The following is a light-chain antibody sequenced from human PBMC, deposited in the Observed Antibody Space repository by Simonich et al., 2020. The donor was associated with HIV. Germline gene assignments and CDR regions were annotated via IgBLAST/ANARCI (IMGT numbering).Light chain of an antibody. CDR2: WAS. Sequence: DIVMTQSPDSLAVSLGERATVNCRSSRSVLYSSNNKNYLAWYQQKPGQPPKLLIYWASTRESGVPDRFSGSGSGTDFTLTISSLQAEDVAVYYCQQYYSTPLTFGPGTKVKI. V-gene: IGKV4-1*01. J-gene: IGKJ3*01. CDR3: QQYYSTPLT. CDR1: RSVLYSSNNKNY.